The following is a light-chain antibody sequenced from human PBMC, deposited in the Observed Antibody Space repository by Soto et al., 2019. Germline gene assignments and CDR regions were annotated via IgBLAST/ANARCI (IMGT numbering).Light chain of an antibody. CDR1: QDITNY. Sequence: IQMTQSPSSLSASVGDRVTITCQASQDITNYLLWYQQKPGKAPKLLIYDASSLGTGVSSRFSGSGSGTQFTRTSSSLKPEDIATYYCQQFDSVPCTFGQGTKLEMK. CDR3: QQFDSVPCT. J-gene: IGKJ2*02. V-gene: IGKV1-33*01. CDR2: DAS.